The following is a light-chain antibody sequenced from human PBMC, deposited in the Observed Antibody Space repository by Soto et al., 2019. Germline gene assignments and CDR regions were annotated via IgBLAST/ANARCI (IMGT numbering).Light chain of an antibody. Sequence: DIQMTQSPSALSASVGDRATITCRASQSISSWLAWYQQKPGKAPKLLIYDASTLQSGVPSRYSGSGSGTAFTLTIRNLQPDDFATYDCQQYESYYPWTFGQGTKVEIK. CDR2: DAS. V-gene: IGKV1-5*01. CDR1: QSISSW. CDR3: QQYESYYPWT. J-gene: IGKJ1*01.